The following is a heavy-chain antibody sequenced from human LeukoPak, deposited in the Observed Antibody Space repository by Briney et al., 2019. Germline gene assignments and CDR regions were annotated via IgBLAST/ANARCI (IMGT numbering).Heavy chain of an antibody. D-gene: IGHD5-18*01. Sequence: ESLSLTCTVSGGSISSYYWSWIRQPPGRGLEWIGYIYYSGSTNYNPSLKSRVTISVDTSKNQFSLKLSSVTAADTAVYYCARSPYPDTAPDYWGQGTLVTVSS. CDR1: GGSISSYY. CDR2: IYYSGST. V-gene: IGHV4-59*08. CDR3: ARSPYPDTAPDY. J-gene: IGHJ4*02.